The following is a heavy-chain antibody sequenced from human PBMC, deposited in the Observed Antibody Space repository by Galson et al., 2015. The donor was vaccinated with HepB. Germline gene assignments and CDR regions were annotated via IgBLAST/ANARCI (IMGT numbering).Heavy chain of an antibody. CDR2: ISASTIYT. CDR3: AGVADADYGDHTHFDS. D-gene: IGHD4-17*01. J-gene: IGHJ4*02. CDR1: GFTFSYYY. Sequence: SLRLSCAASGFTFSYYYMSWVRQAPGKGLEWLSYISASTIYTNYADSVKGRFTASRDNAKNSLNLQMNSLRAEDTAVYYCAGVADADYGDHTHFDSWGQGTLVTVSS. V-gene: IGHV3-11*06.